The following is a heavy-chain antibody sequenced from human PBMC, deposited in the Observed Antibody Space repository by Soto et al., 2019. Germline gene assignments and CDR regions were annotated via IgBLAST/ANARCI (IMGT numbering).Heavy chain of an antibody. CDR1: GFTFSSYG. Sequence: GGSLRLSCAASGFTFSSYGMHWVRQAPGKGLEGVAVISLDGSNKYYADSVKGRFTISRDNSKNTLYLQMNSLRAEDTAVYYCAKGSIYVWGSSLFDYWGQGTLVTVSS. CDR2: ISLDGSNK. V-gene: IGHV3-30*18. CDR3: AKGSIYVWGSSLFDY. D-gene: IGHD3-16*01. J-gene: IGHJ4*02.